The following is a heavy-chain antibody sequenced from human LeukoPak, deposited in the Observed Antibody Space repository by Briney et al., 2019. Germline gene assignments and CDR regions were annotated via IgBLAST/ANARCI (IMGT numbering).Heavy chain of an antibody. CDR2: IYPGDSDT. Sequence: GESLKISCKGSGYSFTTYWIGWVRQMPGKGLEWMGIIYPGDSDTRYSPSFQGQVTIPADKSISTAYLQWSSLKASDTATYYCARRRTVAGPVDYWGQGTLITVSS. CDR3: ARRRTVAGPVDY. V-gene: IGHV5-51*01. D-gene: IGHD6-19*01. CDR1: GYSFTTYW. J-gene: IGHJ4*02.